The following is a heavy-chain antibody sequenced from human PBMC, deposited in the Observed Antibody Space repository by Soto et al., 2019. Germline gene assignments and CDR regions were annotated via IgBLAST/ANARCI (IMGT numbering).Heavy chain of an antibody. Sequence: QVQLVESGGGVVQPGRSLRLSCTASGFIFSDYAMHWVRQPPGEGLEWVALISYDGSNKYYADSVKGRFTISRDNSKNTLYLQMNSLRAEDTAVYYCAKEGVGATSYFDYWGQGTLVTVSS. CDR1: GFIFSDYA. J-gene: IGHJ4*02. CDR2: ISYDGSNK. CDR3: AKEGVGATSYFDY. D-gene: IGHD1-26*01. V-gene: IGHV3-30*04.